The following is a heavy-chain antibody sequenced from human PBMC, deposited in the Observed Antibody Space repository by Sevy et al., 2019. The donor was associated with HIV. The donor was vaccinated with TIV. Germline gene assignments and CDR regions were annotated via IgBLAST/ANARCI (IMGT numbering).Heavy chain of an antibody. CDR1: GFTFSSYS. D-gene: IGHD3-9*01. CDR2: ISSSSSYI. Sequence: GGSLRPSCAASGFTFSSYSMNWVHQAPGKGLEWVSSISSSSSYIYYADSVKGRFTISRDNAKNSLYLQMNSLRAEDTAVYYCARDGDDILTGYYSDYWGQGTLVTVSS. CDR3: ARDGDDILTGYYSDY. V-gene: IGHV3-21*01. J-gene: IGHJ4*02.